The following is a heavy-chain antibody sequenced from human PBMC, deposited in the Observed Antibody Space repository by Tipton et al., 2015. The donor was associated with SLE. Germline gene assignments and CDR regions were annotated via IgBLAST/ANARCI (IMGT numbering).Heavy chain of an antibody. V-gene: IGHV4-59*01. CDR2: FHKGGST. CDR3: VSSLSTMVQGVPYVFEYFDY. CDR1: GDSTNTYH. D-gene: IGHD3-10*01. Sequence: TLSLTCSVSGDSTNTYHWSWIRQPPGKGLEWIGNFHKGGSTDYNRSLQSRVALSLDSSQNHFSLKLTSVTAADTAVYYCVSSLSTMVQGVPYVFEYFDYWGQGTQVTVSS. J-gene: IGHJ4*02.